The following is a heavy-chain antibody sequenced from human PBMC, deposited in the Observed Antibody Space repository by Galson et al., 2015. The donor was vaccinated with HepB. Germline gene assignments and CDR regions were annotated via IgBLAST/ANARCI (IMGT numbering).Heavy chain of an antibody. CDR1: GGSFSNYY. D-gene: IGHD4-17*01. CDR2: INHSGST. CDR3: AREGLSVLRGLTKNYYYMDV. Sequence: LSLTCAVYGGSFSNYYWTWIRQPPGKGLEWIGEINHSGSTNYNPSLKSRLAILVDTSKSQFSLKVSSVTAADTAVYFCAREGLSVLRGLTKNYYYMDVWGKGTTVTVSS. J-gene: IGHJ6*03. V-gene: IGHV4-34*01.